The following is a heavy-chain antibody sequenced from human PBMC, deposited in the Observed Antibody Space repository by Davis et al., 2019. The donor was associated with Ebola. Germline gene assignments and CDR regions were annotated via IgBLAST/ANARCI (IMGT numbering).Heavy chain of an antibody. V-gene: IGHV5-51*01. CDR1: GCSFTSYW. J-gene: IGHJ6*02. CDR3: ARRGLVDYYYYYGMDV. CDR2: IYPGDSDT. D-gene: IGHD1-26*01. Sequence: KVSCKGSGCSFTSYWIGWVRQMPGKGLEWMGIIYPGDSDTRYSPSFQGQVTISADKSISTAYLQWSSLKASDTAMYYCARRGLVDYYYYYGMDVWGQGTTVTVSS.